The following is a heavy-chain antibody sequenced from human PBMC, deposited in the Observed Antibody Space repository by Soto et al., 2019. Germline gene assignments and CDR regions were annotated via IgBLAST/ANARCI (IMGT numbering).Heavy chain of an antibody. V-gene: IGHV4-59*08. CDR2: IYYSGST. J-gene: IGHJ2*01. D-gene: IGHD2-21*02. Sequence: PSETLSLTCTVSGGSISSYYWSWIRQPPGKGLEWIGYIYYSGSTNYNPSLKSRVTISVDTSKNQFSLKLSSVTAADTAVYYCARHYSRSDVYCGGDCYWYFDLWGRGTLVTVSS. CDR1: GGSISSYY. CDR3: ARHYSRSDVYCGGDCYWYFDL.